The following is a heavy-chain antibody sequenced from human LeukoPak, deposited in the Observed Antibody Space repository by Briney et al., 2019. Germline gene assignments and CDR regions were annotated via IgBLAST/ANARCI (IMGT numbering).Heavy chain of an antibody. J-gene: IGHJ4*02. CDR3: AREAGSSLAVDY. V-gene: IGHV1-46*01. CDR1: GYTFTSYY. Sequence: ASVKASCKASGYTFTSYYMHWVRQAPGQGLEWMGIINPSGGSTSYAQKFQGRVTMTRDTSTSTVYMELSSPRSEDTAVYYCAREAGSSLAVDYWGQGTLVTVSS. CDR2: INPSGGST. D-gene: IGHD1-26*01.